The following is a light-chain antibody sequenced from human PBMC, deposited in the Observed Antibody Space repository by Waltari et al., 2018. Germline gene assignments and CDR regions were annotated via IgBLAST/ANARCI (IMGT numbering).Light chain of an antibody. Sequence: QSVLTKPPSASGPPGQRVTIPCSGSSPNLGRSYVYWYQQLPGTAPKLLIYRNNQRPSGVPDRFSGSKSGTSASLAISGLRSEDEADYYCASWDDNLSGWVFGGGTKLTVL. J-gene: IGLJ3*02. CDR2: RNN. CDR1: SPNLGRSY. V-gene: IGLV1-47*01. CDR3: ASWDDNLSGWV.